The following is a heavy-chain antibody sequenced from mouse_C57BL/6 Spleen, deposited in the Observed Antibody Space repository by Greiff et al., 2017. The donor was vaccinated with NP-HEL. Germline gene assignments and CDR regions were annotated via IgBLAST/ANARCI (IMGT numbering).Heavy chain of an antibody. CDR1: GFSLTSYG. Sequence: VMLVESGPGLVQPSQSLSITCTVSGFSLTSYGVHWVRQSPGKGLEWLGVIWSGGSTDYNAAFISRLSISKDNSKSQVFFKMNSLQADDTAIYYCARKGTTVVAHYAMDYWGQGTSVTVSS. CDR2: IWSGGST. CDR3: ARKGTTVVAHYAMDY. D-gene: IGHD1-1*01. J-gene: IGHJ4*01. V-gene: IGHV2-2*01.